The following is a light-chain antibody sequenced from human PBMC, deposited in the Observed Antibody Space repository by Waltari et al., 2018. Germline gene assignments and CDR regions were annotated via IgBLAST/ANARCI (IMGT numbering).Light chain of an antibody. CDR1: QSLRYSNGYNY. CDR3: MQALQTPLT. CDR2: LVS. Sequence: DIVITQSPLSLPVTPGAPASISCRSSQSLRYSNGYNYLDWYLQKPGQSQQLLIYLVSNRASGVPDRFSGSGSGTDFTLKISRVEAEDVGVYYCMQALQTPLTFGGGTKVEIK. J-gene: IGKJ4*01. V-gene: IGKV2-28*01.